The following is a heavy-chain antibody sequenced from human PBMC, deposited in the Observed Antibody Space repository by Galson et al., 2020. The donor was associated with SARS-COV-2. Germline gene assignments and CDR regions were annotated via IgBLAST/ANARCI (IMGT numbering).Heavy chain of an antibody. CDR3: ATAPAIVVVPAGRPYWFDP. CDR2: LDPEDGET. Sequence: ASAKVSCKASGYTLTELSMHWVRQAPGKGLEWMGGLDPEDGETIYAQKFQGRVTMTEDTSTDTAYMELSSLRSEDTSVYYCATAPAIVVVPAGRPYWFDPWGQGTLVTVSS. CDR1: GYTLTELS. D-gene: IGHD2-2*01. V-gene: IGHV1-24*01. J-gene: IGHJ5*02.